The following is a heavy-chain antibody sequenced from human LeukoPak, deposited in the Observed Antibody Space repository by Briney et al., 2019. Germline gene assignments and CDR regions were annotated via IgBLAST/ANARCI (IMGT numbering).Heavy chain of an antibody. J-gene: IGHJ6*02. CDR3: ASFKYCSGGSCYYYYGMDV. CDR2: INPNSGGT. D-gene: IGHD2-15*01. V-gene: IGHV1-2*02. CDR1: GYTFTGYY. Sequence: ASVKVSCRDSGYTFTGYYMHWVRQAPGQGLEWMGWINPNSGGTNYAQKFQGRVTMTRDTSISTAYMELSRLRSDDTAVYYCASFKYCSGGSCYYYYGMDVWGQGTTVTVSS.